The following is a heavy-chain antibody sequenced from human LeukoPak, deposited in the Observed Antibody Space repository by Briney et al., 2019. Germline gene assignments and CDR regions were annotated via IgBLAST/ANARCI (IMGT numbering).Heavy chain of an antibody. V-gene: IGHV3-21*01. CDR2: ISSSSSYI. CDR3: ASSTHRVSPPGY. CDR1: GFTFSNAW. Sequence: GGSLRLSCAASGFTFSNAWMNWVRQAPGKGLEWVSSISSSSSYIYYADSVKGRFTISRDNAKNSLYLQMNSLRAEDTAVYYCASSTHRVSPPGYWGQGTLVTVSS. D-gene: IGHD6-13*01. J-gene: IGHJ4*02.